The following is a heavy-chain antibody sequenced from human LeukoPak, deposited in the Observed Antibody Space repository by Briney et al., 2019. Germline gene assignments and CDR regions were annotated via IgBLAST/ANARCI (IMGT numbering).Heavy chain of an antibody. D-gene: IGHD4-17*01. CDR1: GFTFSSYA. CDR2: ISGSGGST. V-gene: IGHV3-23*01. Sequence: GGSLRLSCAASGFTFSSYAMSWVRQAPGKGLEWVSAISGSGGSTYYADSVKGRFTISRDNSKNTLYLQMNSLRAEDTAVYYCAKDILAVHSDSADAFDIWGQGTMVTVSS. CDR3: AKDILAVHSDSADAFDI. J-gene: IGHJ3*02.